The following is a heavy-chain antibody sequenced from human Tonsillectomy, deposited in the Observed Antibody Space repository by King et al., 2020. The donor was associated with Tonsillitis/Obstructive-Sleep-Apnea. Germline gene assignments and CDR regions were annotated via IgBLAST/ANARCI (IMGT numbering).Heavy chain of an antibody. J-gene: IGHJ6*03. D-gene: IGHD2-2*01. CDR1: GFTFSYYS. CDR2: ISSSSRSI. Sequence: VQLVESGGGLVQPGGSLRLSCAASGFTFSYYSMQWVRQAPGKGLAWGSYISSSSRSIYYADSVQGRFNISRHNAKNSLYLQMNSLRDEDTAVEYCARGLPAATLYYYYYYMDVWGKGTTVTVSS. CDR3: ARGLPAATLYYYYYYMDV. V-gene: IGHV3-48*02.